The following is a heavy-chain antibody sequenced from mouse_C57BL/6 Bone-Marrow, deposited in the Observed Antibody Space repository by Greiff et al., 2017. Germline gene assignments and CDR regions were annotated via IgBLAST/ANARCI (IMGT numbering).Heavy chain of an antibody. CDR2: IDPETGGT. J-gene: IGHJ3*01. Sequence: VQLQQSGAELVRPGASVTLSCKASGYTFTDYEMHWVKQTPVHGLEWIGAIDPETGGTAYNEKFKGKAILTADKSSSPAYMGLRSLTSEDSAVYYCTRGEWWFAYWGQGTLVTVSA. D-gene: IGHD1-3*01. CDR1: GYTFTDYE. V-gene: IGHV1-15*01. CDR3: TRGEWWFAY.